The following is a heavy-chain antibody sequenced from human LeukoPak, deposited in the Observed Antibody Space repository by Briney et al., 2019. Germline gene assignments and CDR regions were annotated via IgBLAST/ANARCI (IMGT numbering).Heavy chain of an antibody. V-gene: IGHV4-31*03. Sequence: SETLSLTCTVSGGSISSGGYYWRWIRQHPGKGLEWIGYIYYSGSTYYNPSLKSRVIISVDTSKNQFSLELTSVTAADTAVYYCARGTVVSHFDYWGLGTLVTVSS. CDR1: GGSISSGGYY. CDR3: ARGTVVSHFDY. CDR2: IYYSGST. J-gene: IGHJ4*02. D-gene: IGHD4-23*01.